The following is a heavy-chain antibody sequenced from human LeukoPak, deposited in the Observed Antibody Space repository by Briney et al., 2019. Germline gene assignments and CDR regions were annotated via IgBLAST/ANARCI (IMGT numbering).Heavy chain of an antibody. J-gene: IGHJ4*02. V-gene: IGHV4-34*01. CDR2: INHSGST. D-gene: IGHD4-17*01. CDR1: GGSFSGYY. Sequence: SETLSLTCAVYGGSFSGYYWSWIRQPPGKGLEWIGEINHSGSTNCNPSLKSRVTISVDTSKNQFSLKLSSVTAADTAVYYCARRRRNYGDRRTTFDYWGQGTLVTVSS. CDR3: ARRRRNYGDRRTTFDY.